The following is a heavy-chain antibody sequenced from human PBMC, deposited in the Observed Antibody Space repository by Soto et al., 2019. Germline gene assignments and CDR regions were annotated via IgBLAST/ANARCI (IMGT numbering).Heavy chain of an antibody. CDR2: IIPIFGTA. Sequence: QVQLVQSGAEVKKPGSSVKVSCKASGGTFSSYAISWVRQAPGQGLEWMGGIIPIFGTANYAQKFQGRVTITEDESTSTAYMELGSLRSEGTAVYYCARAPYYYDSSGYYYSPDYWGQGTLGTVSS. D-gene: IGHD3-22*01. CDR1: GGTFSSYA. J-gene: IGHJ4*02. CDR3: ARAPYYYDSSGYYYSPDY. V-gene: IGHV1-69*01.